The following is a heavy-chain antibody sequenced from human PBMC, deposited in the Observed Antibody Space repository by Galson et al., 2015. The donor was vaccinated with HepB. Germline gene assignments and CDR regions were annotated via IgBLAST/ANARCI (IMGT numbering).Heavy chain of an antibody. J-gene: IGHJ4*02. CDR1: GLTFSSYA. V-gene: IGHV3-23*01. CDR3: ATPKGDDSSGYYHVAYFDY. Sequence: SLRLSCAASGLTFSSYAMSWVRQAPGMGLEWVSAISGDSSRTYYADSVKGRFTISRDNSMNTLYLQMNSLRAEDTAVYYCATPKGDDSSGYYHVAYFDYWGQGTPVTVSS. D-gene: IGHD3-22*01. CDR2: ISGDSSRT.